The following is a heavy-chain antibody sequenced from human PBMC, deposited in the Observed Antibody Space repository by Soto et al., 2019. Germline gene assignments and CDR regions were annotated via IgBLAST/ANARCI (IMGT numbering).Heavy chain of an antibody. V-gene: IGHV4-30-2*01. J-gene: IGHJ4*01. CDR3: AREGCSGGSCFYDY. Sequence: SETLSLTCAVSGASISSGGYSWSWIRQPPGKGLEWIGYIYHSETTSYNPSLKSRVTISVDKSTNQFSLKLSSVTVADTAVYYCAREGCSGGSCFYDYWGHGILVTVSS. CDR2: IYHSETT. D-gene: IGHD2-15*01. CDR1: GASISSGGYS.